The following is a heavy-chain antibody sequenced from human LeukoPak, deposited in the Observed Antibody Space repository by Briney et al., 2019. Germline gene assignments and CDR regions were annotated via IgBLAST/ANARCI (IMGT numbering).Heavy chain of an antibody. J-gene: IGHJ4*02. V-gene: IGHV4-59*08. Sequence: SETLSLTCTVSGGSISSYYWSWIRQPPGKGLEWIGHIYYSGSTHYNPSPKSRVTISVDTSKNQFSLKLSSVTAADTAVYYCARHVGNSGSGSYLTYFDYWGQGTLVTVSS. D-gene: IGHD3-10*01. CDR2: IYYSGST. CDR3: ARHVGNSGSGSYLTYFDY. CDR1: GGSISSYY.